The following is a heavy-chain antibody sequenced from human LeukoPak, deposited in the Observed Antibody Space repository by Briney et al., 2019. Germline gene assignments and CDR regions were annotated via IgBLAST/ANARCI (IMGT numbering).Heavy chain of an antibody. CDR3: ARSVVDYYGSPNWFDP. J-gene: IGHJ5*02. V-gene: IGHV4-30-4*01. D-gene: IGHD3-10*01. CDR2: IYFNGKT. Sequence: PSETLSLTCTVSGGSTNTADYHWSWIRQSPGEGLEWIGNIYFNGKTDYNPSLKSRVTISLQMSKNQFSLKLRSVTVADTAMYYCARSVVDYYGSPNWFDPWGQGALVTVSS. CDR1: GGSTNTADYH.